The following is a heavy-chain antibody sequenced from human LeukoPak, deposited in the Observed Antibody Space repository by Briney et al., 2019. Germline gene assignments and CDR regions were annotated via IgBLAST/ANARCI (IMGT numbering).Heavy chain of an antibody. Sequence: NPSETLSLTCTVSGGSISSGSYYWAWIRQPPGKGLEWIGEINHSGSTNYNPSLKSRVTISVDTSKNQFSLKLSSVTAADTAVYYCARGYYFDYWGQGTLVTVSS. J-gene: IGHJ4*02. CDR3: ARGYYFDY. CDR2: INHSGST. CDR1: GGSISSGSYY. V-gene: IGHV4-39*07.